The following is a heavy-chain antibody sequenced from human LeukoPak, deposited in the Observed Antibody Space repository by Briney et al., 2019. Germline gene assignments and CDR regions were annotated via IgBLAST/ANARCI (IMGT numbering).Heavy chain of an antibody. Sequence: PGGSPRLSCAVSGFTVATNYMSWVRQAPGRGLEWVSVIYSGGTTNYADSVRARFTISRDSSANTLYLQMDNLRVEDTAIYYCVRDHYYDCSGYYDYWGQGTLVTVSS. D-gene: IGHD3-9*01. CDR2: IYSGGTT. CDR1: GFTVATNY. J-gene: IGHJ4*02. V-gene: IGHV3-66*01. CDR3: VRDHYYDCSGYYDY.